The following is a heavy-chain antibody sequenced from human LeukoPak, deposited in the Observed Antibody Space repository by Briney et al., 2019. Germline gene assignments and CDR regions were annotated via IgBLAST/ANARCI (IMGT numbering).Heavy chain of an antibody. CDR1: GYSINNGYQ. CDR3: ARDPRWLTPDCTSTSCYENYFDP. J-gene: IGHJ5*02. Sequence: SETLSLTCAVSGYSINNGYQWAWIRQSPGRGLEWIGSIYHNGGAHYDPSLRSRVVISVDTSNNQFSLRLSSVTVADTAVYYCARDPRWLTPDCTSTSCYENYFDPWGRGTLVTVSS. D-gene: IGHD2-2*01. CDR2: IYHNGGA. V-gene: IGHV4-38-2*02.